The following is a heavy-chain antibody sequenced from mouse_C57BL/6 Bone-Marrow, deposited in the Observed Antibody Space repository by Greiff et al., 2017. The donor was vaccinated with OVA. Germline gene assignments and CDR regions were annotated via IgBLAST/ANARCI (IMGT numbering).Heavy chain of an antibody. V-gene: IGHV2-2*01. J-gene: IGHJ2*01. Sequence: VQLQQSGPGLVQPSQSLSITCTVSGFSLTSYGVHWVRQSPGKGLEWLGVIWSGGSTDYNAAFISRLSISKDNSKSQVFFKMNSLQADDTAIYYCARNPHFDYWGQGTTLTVSS. CDR3: ARNPHFDY. CDR1: GFSLTSYG. CDR2: IWSGGST.